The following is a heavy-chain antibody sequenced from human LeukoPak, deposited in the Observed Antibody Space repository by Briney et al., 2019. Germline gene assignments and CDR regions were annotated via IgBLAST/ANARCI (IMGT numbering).Heavy chain of an antibody. D-gene: IGHD5-18*01. J-gene: IGHJ5*02. CDR2: IYPGDSDT. V-gene: IGHV5-51*01. CDR1: GYSFTSYW. Sequence: GESLKISCKGSGYSFTSYWIGWVRQMPGKGLEWMGIIYPGDSDTRYSPSFQGQVTISADKSISTAYLQWSSLKASDTAMYYCARTCGYSHGYRASWFDPWGQGTLVTVSS. CDR3: ARTCGYSHGYRASWFDP.